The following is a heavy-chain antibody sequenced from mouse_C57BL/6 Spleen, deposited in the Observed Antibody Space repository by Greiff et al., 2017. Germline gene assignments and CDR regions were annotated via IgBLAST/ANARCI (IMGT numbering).Heavy chain of an antibody. CDR1: GYTFTSYW. Sequence: QVQLQQPGAELVKPGASVTLSCKASGYTFTSYWMQWVKQRPGQGLEWIGEIDPSASYTNYNQKFKGKATLTVDTSSSTAYMQLSGLTSEDSAVYYCARSPEGAWFAYWGQGTLVTVSA. CDR3: ARSPEGAWFAY. V-gene: IGHV1-50*01. J-gene: IGHJ3*01. CDR2: IDPSASYT.